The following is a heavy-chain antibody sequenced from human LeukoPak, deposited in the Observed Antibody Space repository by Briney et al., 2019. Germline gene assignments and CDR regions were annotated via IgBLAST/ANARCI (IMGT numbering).Heavy chain of an antibody. D-gene: IGHD2-15*01. Sequence: GGSLRLSCEVSGFIFSSYWMSWVRQAPGKGPEWVAHIKQDGSEKDYVDSVKGRFTISRDNGKNSLYLQMSSLRAEDTAVYYCGRGSRISDYWGQGTQVTVSS. V-gene: IGHV3-7*01. CDR3: GRGSRISDY. CDR2: IKQDGSEK. J-gene: IGHJ4*02. CDR1: GFIFSSYW.